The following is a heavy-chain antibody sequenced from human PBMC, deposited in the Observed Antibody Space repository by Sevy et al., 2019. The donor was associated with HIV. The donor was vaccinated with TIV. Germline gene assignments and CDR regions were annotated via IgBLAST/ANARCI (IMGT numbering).Heavy chain of an antibody. Sequence: GGSLRLSCAASGFTFSSYSMNWVRQAPGKGLEWVSSISSSSSYIYYADSVKGRFTISRDNAKNSLYLQMNGLRAEDTAVYYCARDPHTRLRYFDWLPVFDYWGQGTLVTVSS. CDR1: GFTFSSYS. CDR2: ISSSSSYI. J-gene: IGHJ4*02. CDR3: ARDPHTRLRYFDWLPVFDY. D-gene: IGHD3-9*01. V-gene: IGHV3-21*01.